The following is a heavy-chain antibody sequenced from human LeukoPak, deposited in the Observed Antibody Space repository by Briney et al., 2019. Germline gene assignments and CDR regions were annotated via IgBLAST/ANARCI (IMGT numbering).Heavy chain of an antibody. D-gene: IGHD6-6*01. V-gene: IGHV4-59*01. J-gene: IGHJ6*02. CDR1: GGSISSYY. CDR2: IYYSGST. CDR3: ARADSSSSYYYYGMDV. Sequence: ASETLSLTCTVSGGSISSYYWSWIRQPPGKGLEWIGYIYYSGSTNYNPSLKSRVTISVDTSKNQFSLKLSSVTAADTAVYYCARADSSSSYYYYGMDVWGQGTTVTVS.